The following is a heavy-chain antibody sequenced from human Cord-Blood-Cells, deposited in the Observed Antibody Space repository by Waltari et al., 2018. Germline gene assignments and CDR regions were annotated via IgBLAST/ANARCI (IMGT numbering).Heavy chain of an antibody. J-gene: IGHJ2*01. CDR3: ARQPAGARGYWYFDL. CDR1: GGSISSSSYY. CDR2: IYYRGAT. D-gene: IGHD6-19*01. Sequence: QLQLQESGPGLVKPSETLSLTCTVSGGSISSSSYYWGWIRQPPGKGLEWIGSIYYRGATYSNPSLKSRVTISVDTSKNQFSLKLGSVTAADTAVYYCARQPAGARGYWYFDLWGRGTLVTVSS. V-gene: IGHV4-39*07.